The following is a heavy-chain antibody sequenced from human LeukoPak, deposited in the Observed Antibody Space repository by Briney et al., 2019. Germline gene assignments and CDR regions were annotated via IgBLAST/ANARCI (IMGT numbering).Heavy chain of an antibody. J-gene: IGHJ4*02. D-gene: IGHD6-19*01. CDR2: ISAYNGNT. CDR3: ARGGASSGWYNY. CDR1: GYTFTSYG. V-gene: IGHV1-18*01. Sequence: ASVKVSCKASGYTFTSYGISWVRQAPGQGLEWMGWISAYNGNTNYAQKLQGRVTITADKSTSTAYMELSSLRSEDTAVYYCARGGASSGWYNYWGQGTLVTVSS.